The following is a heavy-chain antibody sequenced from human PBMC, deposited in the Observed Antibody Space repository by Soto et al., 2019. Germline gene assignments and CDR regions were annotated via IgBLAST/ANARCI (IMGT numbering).Heavy chain of an antibody. V-gene: IGHV1-2*02. CDR2: INPKTGDQ. CDR3: ATGTNGTTGWYHP. Sequence: QVQLVQSGTEVKKPGASVTVSCKSSGYTFTDFYLHWLRQAPGQGLEWVGWINPKTGDQKSSQKFQGRVTMYRHTSVSTAYIDLTSLTYDDTAMYYCATGTNGTTGWYHPWGQGTRVTVSS. CDR1: GYTFTDFY. J-gene: IGHJ5*02. D-gene: IGHD1-1*01.